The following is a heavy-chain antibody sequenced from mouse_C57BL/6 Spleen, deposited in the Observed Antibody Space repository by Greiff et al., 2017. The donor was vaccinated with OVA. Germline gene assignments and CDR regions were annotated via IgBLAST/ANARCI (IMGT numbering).Heavy chain of an antibody. J-gene: IGHJ4*01. CDR1: GFTFSDYY. D-gene: IGHD1-1*01. CDR2: INYDGSST. Sequence: DVKLVESEGGLVQPGSSMKLSCTASGFTFSDYYMAWVRQVPEKGLEWVANINYDGSSTYYLDSLKSRFIISRDNAKNILYLQMSSLKSEDTATYYCARGYGSSYYAMDYWGQGTSVTVSS. V-gene: IGHV5-16*01. CDR3: ARGYGSSYYAMDY.